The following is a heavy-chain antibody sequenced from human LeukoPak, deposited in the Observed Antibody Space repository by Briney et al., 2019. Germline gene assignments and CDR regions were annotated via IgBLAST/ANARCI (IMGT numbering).Heavy chain of an antibody. J-gene: IGHJ4*02. D-gene: IGHD3-22*01. Sequence: ASVKVSCTASGYTFTSYAMNWVRQAPGQGLEWMGWINTNTGNPTYAQGFTGRFVFSLDTSVSTAYLQISSLKAEDTAVYYCARVPTYYYDSSGYPYYFDYWGQGTLVTVSS. V-gene: IGHV7-4-1*02. CDR3: ARVPTYYYDSSGYPYYFDY. CDR1: GYTFTSYA. CDR2: INTNTGNP.